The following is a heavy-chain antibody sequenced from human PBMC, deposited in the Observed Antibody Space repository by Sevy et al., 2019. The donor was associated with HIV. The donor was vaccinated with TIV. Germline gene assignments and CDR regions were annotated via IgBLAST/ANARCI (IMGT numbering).Heavy chain of an antibody. CDR2: MNPKNGGT. V-gene: IGHV1-2*02. J-gene: IGHJ4*02. D-gene: IGHD3-10*01. Sequence: ASVKVSCQASGFNLTDFYIHWVRQAPRQGLEWMGWMNPKNGGTNIERKFRGRVVMTRDTSINTAYIEVQSLTPNDTGVYFCPIDMPFGSGSYYYFDLWGQGALVTVSS. CDR3: PIDMPFGSGSYYYFDL. CDR1: GFNLTDFY.